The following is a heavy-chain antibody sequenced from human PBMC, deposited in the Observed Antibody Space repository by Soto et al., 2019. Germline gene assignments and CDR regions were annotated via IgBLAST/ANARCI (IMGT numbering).Heavy chain of an antibody. CDR1: GFTFNNHA. CDR3: TSSDYHGLWREFYY. V-gene: IGHV3-23*01. Sequence: PGGSLRLSCAASGFTFNNHAMAWVRQAPGKGLEWVSSIGHSGYSINYGDSVKGRFTISRDNSKNMVFLEMNGLRAEDTAVYYYTSSDYHGLWREFYYWGQGTLVTVSS. J-gene: IGHJ4*02. CDR2: IGHSGYSI. D-gene: IGHD3-10*01.